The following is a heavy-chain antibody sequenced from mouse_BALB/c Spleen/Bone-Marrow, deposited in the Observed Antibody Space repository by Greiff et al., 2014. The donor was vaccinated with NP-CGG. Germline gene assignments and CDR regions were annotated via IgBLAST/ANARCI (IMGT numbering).Heavy chain of an antibody. CDR3: ARQYGNLGVMDY. J-gene: IGHJ4*01. Sequence: EVQLQESGGDLVKPGGSLKLSCAASGFTFGRYGMSWVRQTPDKRLEWVANISSGGSYTYYPDSVKGRFTISRDNAKNTLYLHMSSLKSEDTAMYYCARQYGNLGVMDYWGQGTSVTVSS. CDR1: GFTFGRYG. D-gene: IGHD2-1*01. CDR2: ISSGGSYT. V-gene: IGHV5-6*01.